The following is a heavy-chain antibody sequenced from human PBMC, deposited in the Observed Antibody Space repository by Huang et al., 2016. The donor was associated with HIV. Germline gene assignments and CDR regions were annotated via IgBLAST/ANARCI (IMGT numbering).Heavy chain of an antibody. D-gene: IGHD3-16*01. V-gene: IGHV3-15*01. CDR3: TTQYYDTDVRSAVSY. CDR1: GFLFNYAW. CDR2: IKTKSDGGTT. J-gene: IGHJ4*02. Sequence: EVQLVQSGGDLVKPGGSLRLSCAVSGFLFNYAWMAWVRQAPGKGLEWVGRIKTKSDGGTTDYAAAVKGRLTISRDDSRKTLYLEMNGLKDEDTAVYYCTTQYYDTDVRSAVSYWGQGTLVTVSS.